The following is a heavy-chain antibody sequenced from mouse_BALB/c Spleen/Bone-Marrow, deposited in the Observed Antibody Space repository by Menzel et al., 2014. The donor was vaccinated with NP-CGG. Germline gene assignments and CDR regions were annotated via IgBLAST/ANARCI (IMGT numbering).Heavy chain of an antibody. CDR3: AKYDGFFDS. Sequence: VHLVESGAELVRPGTSVKVSCKASGYAFTDYLMEWLKQRPGQGLEWIGVINPGSGSTNYNEKFKDKATLTADKSSSTAYMRLSSLTSDVSAVSFCAKYDGFFDSWGQGTILTVSS. D-gene: IGHD2-3*01. J-gene: IGHJ2*01. CDR1: GYAFTDYL. CDR2: INPGSGST. V-gene: IGHV1-54*01.